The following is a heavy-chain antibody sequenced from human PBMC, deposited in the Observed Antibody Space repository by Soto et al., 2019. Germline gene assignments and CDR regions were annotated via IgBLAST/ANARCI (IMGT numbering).Heavy chain of an antibody. CDR3: ARVPGIAAAGTTYGMDV. CDR1: GYTFTGYY. D-gene: IGHD6-13*01. CDR2: INPNSGGT. Sequence: GPSVKFYCKASGYTFTGYYMHWVRQAPGQGLEWMGWINPNSGGTNYAQKFQGWVTMTRDTSISTAYMELSRLRSDDTAVYYCARVPGIAAAGTTYGMDVWGQGTTVTVSS. J-gene: IGHJ6*02. V-gene: IGHV1-2*04.